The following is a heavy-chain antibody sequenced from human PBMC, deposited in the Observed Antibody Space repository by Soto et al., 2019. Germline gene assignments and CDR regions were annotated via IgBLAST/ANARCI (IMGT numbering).Heavy chain of an antibody. V-gene: IGHV3-23*01. CDR2: ISGSGGST. CDR3: AKGGGYASSGYYFAFDI. D-gene: IGHD3-22*01. Sequence: PGGSLRLSCAASGFTFSSYAMSWVRQAPGKGLEWVSAISGSGGSTYYADSVKGRFTISRDNSKNTLYLQMNSLRAEDTAVYYCAKGGGYASSGYYFAFDIWGQGTMVTVSS. CDR1: GFTFSSYA. J-gene: IGHJ3*02.